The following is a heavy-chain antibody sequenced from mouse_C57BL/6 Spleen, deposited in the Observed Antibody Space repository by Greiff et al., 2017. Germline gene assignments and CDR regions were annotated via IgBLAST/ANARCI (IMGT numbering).Heavy chain of an antibody. CDR1: GYTFTSYW. CDR2: IDPSDSYT. D-gene: IGHD2-5*01. V-gene: IGHV1-69*01. J-gene: IGHJ2*01. Sequence: VQLQQPGAELVMPGASVKLSCKASGYTFTSYWMHWVKQRPGPGLEWIGEIDPSDSYTNYNQKFKGKSTLTVDKSSSTAYMQLSSLTSEDSAVYYCARCDSNFYYFDDWGPGTTLTVSS. CDR3: ARCDSNFYYFDD.